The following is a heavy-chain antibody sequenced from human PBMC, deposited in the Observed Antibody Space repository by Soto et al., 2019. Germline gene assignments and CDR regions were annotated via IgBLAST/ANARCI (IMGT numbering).Heavy chain of an antibody. CDR3: ARDRIAAAGSYSYNYGMDV. D-gene: IGHD6-13*01. CDR2: VSYSGST. V-gene: IGHV4-61*01. Sequence: SETLSLTCTVSGGSVSSGSYYWSWIRQPPGKGLEWIGYVSYSGSTNYNPSLKSRVTISVDTSKNQFSLKLSSVTAADTGVYYCARDRIAAAGSYSYNYGMDVWGQGTTVTV. J-gene: IGHJ6*02. CDR1: GGSVSSGSYY.